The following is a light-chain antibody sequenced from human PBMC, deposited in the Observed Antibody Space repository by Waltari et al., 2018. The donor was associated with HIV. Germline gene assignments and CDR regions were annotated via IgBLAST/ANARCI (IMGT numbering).Light chain of an antibody. J-gene: IGKJ4*01. CDR1: RSILYNSNNKNY. CDR3: QQDFNVPIT. CDR2: WAS. Sequence: DIVMTQSPDSLALSLGERATINCKSSRSILYNSNNKNYLAWYQQKPGQPPQLLIYWASTREFGVPDRFSGSWSGTNFTLSISSLQTEDVAVYFCQQDFNVPITFGGGTRVEI. V-gene: IGKV4-1*01.